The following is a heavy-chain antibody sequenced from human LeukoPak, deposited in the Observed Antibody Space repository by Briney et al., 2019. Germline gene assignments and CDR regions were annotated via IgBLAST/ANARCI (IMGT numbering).Heavy chain of an antibody. D-gene: IGHD3-16*02. CDR2: IYHSGST. CDR3: ARSFTFGGVIVTTPFDY. Sequence: SETLSLTCAVSGYSISSGYYWGWIRQPPGKGLEWIGSIYHSGSTYYNPSLKSRVTISVDTSKNQFSLKLSTVTAADTAVYYCARSFTFGGVIVTTPFDYWGQGTLVTVSS. V-gene: IGHV4-38-2*01. CDR1: GYSISSGYY. J-gene: IGHJ4*02.